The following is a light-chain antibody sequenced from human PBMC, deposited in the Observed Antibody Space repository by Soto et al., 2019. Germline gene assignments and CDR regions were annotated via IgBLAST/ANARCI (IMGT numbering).Light chain of an antibody. J-gene: IGLJ1*01. Sequence: QSVLTQPPSASGSPGQSVTISCTGTSSDVGGYNYVSWYQQHPGKDTKLMIYEVSKRPSGVPDRFSGSKSANTASLTVSGLQAEDEADYYCSSYAGTDNFDVFGTGTKVTVL. CDR1: SSDVGGYNY. CDR3: SSYAGTDNFDV. CDR2: EVS. V-gene: IGLV2-8*01.